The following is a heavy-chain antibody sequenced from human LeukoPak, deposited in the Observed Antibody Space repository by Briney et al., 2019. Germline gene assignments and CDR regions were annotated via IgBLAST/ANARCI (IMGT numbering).Heavy chain of an antibody. CDR1: GGTFGSYA. CDR3: AREGSFYDIFTGRKGVFNY. D-gene: IGHD3-9*01. J-gene: IGHJ4*02. Sequence: GASVKVSCKASGGTFGSYAINWVRQAPGQGLEWMGGIIPVFGTANYAQKFQGRVTITADESTSTAYMELSSLRSEDTAMYYCAREGSFYDIFTGRKGVFNYWGQGTLVTVSS. V-gene: IGHV1-69*01. CDR2: IIPVFGTA.